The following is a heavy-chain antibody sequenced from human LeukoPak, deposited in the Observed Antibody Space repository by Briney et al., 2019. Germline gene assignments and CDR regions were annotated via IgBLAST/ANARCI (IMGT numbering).Heavy chain of an antibody. CDR1: GFTFSSYA. V-gene: IGHV3-23*01. CDR3: AKIAGIAVAGYCFDY. CDR2: ISGSGGST. D-gene: IGHD6-19*01. J-gene: IGHJ4*02. Sequence: GGSLRLSFAASGFTFSSYAMSWVRQAPGKGLEWVSAISGSGGSTYYADSVKGRFTISRDNSKNTLYLQMNRLRAEDTAVYYCAKIAGIAVAGYCFDYWGQGTRVTVSS.